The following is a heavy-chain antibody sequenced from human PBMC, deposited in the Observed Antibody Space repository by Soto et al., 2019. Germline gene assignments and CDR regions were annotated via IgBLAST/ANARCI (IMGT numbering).Heavy chain of an antibody. CDR1: GYTFTSYY. CDR3: ARRSIFTWSDAFDI. D-gene: IGHD3-3*01. CDR2: INPSGGIT. J-gene: IGHJ3*02. V-gene: IGHV1-46*01. Sequence: QVELVQSGAEVKKPGASVKVSCKAAGYTFTSYYMHWVRQAPGQGLEWMGFINPSGGITTYAQKCQARVTMTSDPSTSTVYMELRTLKSEDAAVYYCARRSIFTWSDAFDIWGQGTMVTVSA.